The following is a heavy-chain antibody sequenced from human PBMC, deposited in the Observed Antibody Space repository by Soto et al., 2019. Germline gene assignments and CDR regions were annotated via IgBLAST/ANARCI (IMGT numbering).Heavy chain of an antibody. V-gene: IGHV3-33*01. CDR3: AREGFRYFDWPKFVDL. D-gene: IGHD3-9*01. J-gene: IGHJ5*02. Sequence: PGGSLRLSCAASGINISNYGMHWVRQAPGKGLEWVAIIWYDGSNRYHADSVRGRFTISRDNSKNTVYLQMDSLTAEDTAVYYCAREGFRYFDWPKFVDLWGQGTLVTVSS. CDR1: GINISNYG. CDR2: IWYDGSNR.